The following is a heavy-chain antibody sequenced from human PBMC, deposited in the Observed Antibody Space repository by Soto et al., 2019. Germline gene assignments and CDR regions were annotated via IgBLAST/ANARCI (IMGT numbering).Heavy chain of an antibody. Sequence: PSATLSLTCTFSGSSIIGYYWTWIRQSPERGLEWIGYIHYSGSANYNPSLNSRLTTSVDRSKSHFSMKLASVTAADTAVYYCARGVGGSGLSCFDPWGQGTLGTVSS. J-gene: IGHJ5*02. CDR3: ARGVGGSGLSCFDP. V-gene: IGHV4-59*12. CDR2: IHYSGSA. D-gene: IGHD6-19*01. CDR1: GSSIIGYY.